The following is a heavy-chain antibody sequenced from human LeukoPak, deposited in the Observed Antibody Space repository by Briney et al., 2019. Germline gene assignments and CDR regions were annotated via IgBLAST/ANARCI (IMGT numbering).Heavy chain of an antibody. Sequence: GASVKVSCKASGYTFTGYYMHWVRQAPGQGLEWMGWINPNSGGTNYAQKFQGWVTMTRDTSISTAYMELSRLRSDDTAVYYCATVDIAMAGTAVYFDYWGQGTLVTVSS. CDR2: INPNSGGT. CDR3: ATVDIAMAGTAVYFDY. V-gene: IGHV1-2*04. D-gene: IGHD5-18*01. J-gene: IGHJ4*02. CDR1: GYTFTGYY.